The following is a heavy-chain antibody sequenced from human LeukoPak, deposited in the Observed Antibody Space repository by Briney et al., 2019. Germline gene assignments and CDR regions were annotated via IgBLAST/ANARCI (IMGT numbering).Heavy chain of an antibody. CDR1: GFTFSSYS. CDR2: ISSSSSYI. CDR3: ARELGYCSGGSCPNWFDP. V-gene: IGHV3-21*01. J-gene: IGHJ5*02. D-gene: IGHD2-15*01. Sequence: GGSLRLSCAASGFTFSSYSMNWVRQAPGKGLEWVSSISSSSSYIYYAGSVKGRFTISRDNAKNSLYLQMNSLRAEDTAVYYCARELGYCSGGSCPNWFDPWGQGTLVTVSS.